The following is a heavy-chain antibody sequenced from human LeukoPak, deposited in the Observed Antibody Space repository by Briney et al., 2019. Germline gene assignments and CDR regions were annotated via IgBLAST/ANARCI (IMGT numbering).Heavy chain of an antibody. CDR3: ARAPLYRKTGP. CDR1: GFTLSSYA. J-gene: IGHJ5*02. D-gene: IGHD1-14*01. Sequence: PGGCLRLSYAASGFTLSSYAMHVVRPAAGKGQGWVAVISYDGSNNYADSVKGRFTISRDNAKNPLYLQMNSLRAEDTAVYYCARAPLYRKTGPWGQGTLVTVSS. V-gene: IGHV3-30*03. CDR2: ISYDGSN.